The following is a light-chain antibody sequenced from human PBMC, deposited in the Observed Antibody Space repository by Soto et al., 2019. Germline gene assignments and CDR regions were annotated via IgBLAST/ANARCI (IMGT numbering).Light chain of an antibody. CDR1: SSNIGSNY. Sequence: QSVLTQPPSVSAAPGQKVTISCSGSSSNIGSNYVSWYQQLPGTAPKLLIYDNNKRPSGIPDRFSGSKSGTSATLGLPGRQTCDDADYYCGTCDSSLSAVVFGGGTQLTVL. V-gene: IGLV1-51*01. J-gene: IGLJ2*01. CDR3: GTCDSSLSAVV. CDR2: DNN.